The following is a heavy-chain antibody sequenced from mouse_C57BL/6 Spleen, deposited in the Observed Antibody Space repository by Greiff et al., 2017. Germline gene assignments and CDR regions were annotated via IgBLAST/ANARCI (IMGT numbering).Heavy chain of an antibody. CDR3: ATSSGENYAMDY. CDR2: IDPSDSYT. D-gene: IGHD3-2*02. V-gene: IGHV1-69*01. J-gene: IGHJ4*01. Sequence: QVQLQQPGAELVMPGASVKLSCKASGYTFTSYWMHWVKQRPGQGLEWIGEIDPSDSYTNYNQKFKGKSTLTVDKSSSTAYMQLSSLTSEDSAVYYCATSSGENYAMDYWGQGTSVTVSS. CDR1: GYTFTSYW.